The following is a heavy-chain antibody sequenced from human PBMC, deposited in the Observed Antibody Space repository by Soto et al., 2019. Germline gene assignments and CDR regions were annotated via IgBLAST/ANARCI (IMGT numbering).Heavy chain of an antibody. J-gene: IGHJ4*02. CDR3: ARDPITIFGVVIGAPDY. CDR2: ISAYNGNT. Sequence: QVQLVQSGAEVKKPGASVKVSCKASGYTFTSYGISWVRQAPGQGLEWMGWISAYNGNTNYAQKLQGRVTLTTDTSTSTAYMELRSLRSDDTAVYYCARDPITIFGVVIGAPDYWGQGTLVTVSS. CDR1: GYTFTSYG. V-gene: IGHV1-18*01. D-gene: IGHD3-3*01.